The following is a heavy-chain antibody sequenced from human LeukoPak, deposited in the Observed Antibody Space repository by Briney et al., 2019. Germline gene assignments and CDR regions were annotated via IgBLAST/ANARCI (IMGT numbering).Heavy chain of an antibody. J-gene: IGHJ5*01. Sequence: PSETLSLTCTVSGGSISSYYWSWVRQPPGKGLEWIGYISYSGSTNYNPSLKSRVTISVDTSQNQFSLKLSSVTAADTAVYYCARSSHPPPSPLDSWGRGPLVTVPS. V-gene: IGHV4-59*08. CDR2: ISYSGST. CDR3: ARSSHPPPSPLDS. CDR1: GGSISSYY.